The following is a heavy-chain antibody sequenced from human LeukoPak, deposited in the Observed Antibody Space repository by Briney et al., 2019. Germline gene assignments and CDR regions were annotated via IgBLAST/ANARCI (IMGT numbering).Heavy chain of an antibody. CDR1: GFTFSGYA. CDR2: ISGGGGSK. CDR3: AKTMGSSWLFDY. V-gene: IGHV3-23*01. Sequence: GGSLRLSCEASGFTFSGYAIGWVRQASGKGLECVSAISGGGGSKYYADSAKGRFTISRDNSKNTVYLQLNSLRAEDTALYYCAKTMGSSWLFDYWGQGTLVTVSS. D-gene: IGHD6-13*01. J-gene: IGHJ4*02.